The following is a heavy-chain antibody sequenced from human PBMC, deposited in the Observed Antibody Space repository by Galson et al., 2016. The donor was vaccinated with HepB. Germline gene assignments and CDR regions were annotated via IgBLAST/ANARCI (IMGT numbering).Heavy chain of an antibody. J-gene: IGHJ4*02. CDR1: GFNFRNAW. CDR2: IKSGGSTT. Sequence: SLRLSCAASGFNFRNAWMTWVRQVPGKGLQWVARIKSGGSTTDYPPAAKGRCIISRDDSQKLVTLQMNNVKDEATAVYYCLADVGDLQAPAPQIDFWGQGVRVTVSS. V-gene: IGHV3-15*05. CDR3: LADVGDLQAPAPQIDF. D-gene: IGHD5-24*01.